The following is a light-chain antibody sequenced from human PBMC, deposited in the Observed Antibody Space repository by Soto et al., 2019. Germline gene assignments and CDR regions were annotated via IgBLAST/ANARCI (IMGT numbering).Light chain of an antibody. CDR1: QHVSSN. CDR3: QQYNNWPYT. Sequence: EIVMTQSPATLSVSPGGSATLSCRASQHVSSNFAWYRQKPGQAPTLLIYRASTRATGIPARFSGSGSGTEFTLPISSLQSEDCAVYYCQQYNNWPYTFGQGTKLEIK. CDR2: RAS. V-gene: IGKV3-15*01. J-gene: IGKJ2*01.